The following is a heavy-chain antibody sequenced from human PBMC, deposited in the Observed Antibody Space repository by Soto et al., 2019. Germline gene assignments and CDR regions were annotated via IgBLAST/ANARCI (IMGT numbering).Heavy chain of an antibody. V-gene: IGHV4-34*01. Sequence: PSETLSLTCAVYGGSFSGHSWTWIRQSPGKRLEWIGDINHSGRVNYSPSLKSRVTISLDTSKNQFSLTLSAVTAADTAMYYCSTRAYDTNGYYRFDPWGQGTPVTVSS. CDR1: GGSFSGHS. CDR3: STRAYDTNGYYRFDP. D-gene: IGHD3-22*01. CDR2: INHSGRV. J-gene: IGHJ5*01.